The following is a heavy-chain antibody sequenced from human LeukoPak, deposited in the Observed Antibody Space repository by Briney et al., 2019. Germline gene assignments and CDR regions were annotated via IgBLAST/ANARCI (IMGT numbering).Heavy chain of an antibody. Sequence: HPGGSLRLSCAASGFTFSSYWMDWVRQAPGKGLVWVSGINSDGRMTRYAESVKGRFTISRDNAKNTLYLRMNSLRAEDTSVYYCARVGSTDSPHAFDIWGQGTMVTVSS. V-gene: IGHV3-74*01. CDR3: ARVGSTDSPHAFDI. CDR2: INSDGRMT. CDR1: GFTFSSYW. D-gene: IGHD2-21*02. J-gene: IGHJ3*02.